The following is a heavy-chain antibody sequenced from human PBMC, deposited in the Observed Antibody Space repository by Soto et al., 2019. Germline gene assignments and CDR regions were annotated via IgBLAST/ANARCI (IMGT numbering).Heavy chain of an antibody. V-gene: IGHV1-3*01. D-gene: IGHD2-15*01. CDR3: AKSLLDCSGGRCYLDY. Sequence: ASVKVSCKASGYTFTSYAMHWVRQAPGQRLEWMGWINAGNGNTKYSQKFQGRVTITRDTSASTAYMELSSLRSEDTAVYYCAKSLLDCSGGRCYLDYWGQGTLVTVSS. CDR1: GYTFTSYA. J-gene: IGHJ4*02. CDR2: INAGNGNT.